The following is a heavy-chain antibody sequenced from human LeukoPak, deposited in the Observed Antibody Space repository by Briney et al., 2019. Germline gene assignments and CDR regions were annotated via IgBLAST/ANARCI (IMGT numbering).Heavy chain of an antibody. CDR1: GFTFSSYS. J-gene: IGHJ4*02. V-gene: IGHV3-21*04. CDR3: ARRRGVTFGDFDY. D-gene: IGHD3-10*01. CDR2: ISTSSSYI. Sequence: GGSLRLSCAASGFTFSSYSMNWVRQAPGKGLEWVSCISTSSSYIYYADSVKGRFTISRDNAKNSLYLQINSLRAEDTAVYYCARRRGVTFGDFDYWGQGTLVTVSS.